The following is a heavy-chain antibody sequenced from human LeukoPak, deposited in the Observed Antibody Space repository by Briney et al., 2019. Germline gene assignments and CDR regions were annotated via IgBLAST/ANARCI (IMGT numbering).Heavy chain of an antibody. J-gene: IGHJ3*02. CDR2: ISYDGTNK. CDR1: GFTFSSYG. D-gene: IGHD6-13*01. CDR3: AKEQQLVRPNDAFDI. V-gene: IGHV3-30*18. Sequence: PGGSLRLSCAASGFTFSSYGMHWVRQAPGKGLEWVAVISYDGTNKYYADSVKGRFTISRDNSKNTLYLQMNSLRAEDTAVYYCAKEQQLVRPNDAFDIWGQGTMVTVSS.